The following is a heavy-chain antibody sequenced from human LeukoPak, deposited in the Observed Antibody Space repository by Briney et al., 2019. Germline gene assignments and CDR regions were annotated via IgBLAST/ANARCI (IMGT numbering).Heavy chain of an antibody. D-gene: IGHD4-17*01. CDR3: ARVGDYGYYYYSMDV. Sequence: GGSLRLSCAASGFTFSSYEMNWVRQAPGKGLEWVSYISSSGSAIYYADSVKGRFTISRDNAKNSLYLQMNSLRAEDTAVYYCARVGDYGYYYYSMDVWGQGTTVTVSS. CDR1: GFTFSSYE. CDR2: ISSSGSAI. J-gene: IGHJ6*02. V-gene: IGHV3-48*03.